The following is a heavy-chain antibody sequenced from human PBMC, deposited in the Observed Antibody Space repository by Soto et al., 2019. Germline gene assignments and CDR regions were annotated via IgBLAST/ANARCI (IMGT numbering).Heavy chain of an antibody. CDR2: ISRGSGDI. CDR1: GFTLRSYG. J-gene: IGHJ3*02. D-gene: IGHD3-16*01. CDR3: AKRAPFGVFEGRPFDI. V-gene: IGHV3-21*05. Sequence: PGGCRRLPCEAPGFTLRSYGMTWGRQAPGKGLEWVAYISRGSGDIFYADSVTGRFTISHDNTRNSVFLHMDRLRDAVSSLYYSAKRAPFGVFEGRPFDIWGQGTMVTVSS.